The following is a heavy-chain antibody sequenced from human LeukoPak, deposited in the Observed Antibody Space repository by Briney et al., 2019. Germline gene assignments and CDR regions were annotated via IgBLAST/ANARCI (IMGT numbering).Heavy chain of an antibody. Sequence: SETLCLTCAVYGGSFSGYYWSWIRQPPGKGLEWIGEINHSGSTNYNPSLKSRVTISVDTSKNQFSLKLSSVTAADTAVYYCASTRRYTGTIFDYWGQGTLVTVSS. CDR2: INHSGST. J-gene: IGHJ4*02. V-gene: IGHV4-34*01. CDR1: GGSFSGYY. CDR3: ASTRRYTGTIFDY. D-gene: IGHD2-2*02.